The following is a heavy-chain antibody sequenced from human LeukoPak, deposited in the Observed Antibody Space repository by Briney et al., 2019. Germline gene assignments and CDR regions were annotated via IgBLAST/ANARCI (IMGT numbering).Heavy chain of an antibody. Sequence: GGSLRLSCVASGFTLTNYAMCWVRPTPGKGLEWVSFISGSGSSTYYADSVRGRFTISRDNSKNALYLLMINLRAEDTAIYYCATEWYTGTSLHYTYWGQGTLVTVSS. D-gene: IGHD1-26*01. V-gene: IGHV3-23*01. CDR1: GFTLTNYA. CDR3: ATEWYTGTSLHYTY. J-gene: IGHJ4*02. CDR2: ISGSGSST.